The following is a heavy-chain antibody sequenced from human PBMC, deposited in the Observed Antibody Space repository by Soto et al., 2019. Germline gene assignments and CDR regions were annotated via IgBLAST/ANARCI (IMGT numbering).Heavy chain of an antibody. CDR2: IYSGGST. V-gene: IGHV4-4*07. J-gene: IGHJ4*02. D-gene: IGHD3-3*01. Sequence: SETLSLTCSVSGGSISNHFWSWIRQPAGKRPEWIGRIYSGGSTTYNPSLQSRVSMSVDTSKNQFSLKLRSVTAADTAIYYCARDNVWSGYYSFFDYWGQGSLVTVS. CDR1: GGSISNHF. CDR3: ARDNVWSGYYSFFDY.